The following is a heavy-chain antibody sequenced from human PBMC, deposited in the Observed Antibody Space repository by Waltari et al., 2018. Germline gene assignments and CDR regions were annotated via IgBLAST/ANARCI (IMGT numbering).Heavy chain of an antibody. J-gene: IGHJ4*02. V-gene: IGHV3-53*01. CDR1: EFTVSSNY. CDR2: IYGGGST. Sequence: EVQLVESGGGLIQPGGSLRLSCAASEFTVSSNYMSWVRQAPGKGLEWVSVIYGGGSTNYADSVKGRFSISRDNAKNTLYLQMNSLRAEDTAVYYCARGGSSGWHNFDYWGQGTLVTVSS. D-gene: IGHD6-19*01. CDR3: ARGGSSGWHNFDY.